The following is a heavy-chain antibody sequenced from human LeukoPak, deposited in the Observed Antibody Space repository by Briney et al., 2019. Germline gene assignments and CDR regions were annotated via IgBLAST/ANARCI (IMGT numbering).Heavy chain of an antibody. D-gene: IGHD3-22*01. CDR3: ARSYYDSSGSPFAY. J-gene: IGHJ4*02. V-gene: IGHV1-18*01. CDR2: ISAYNGNT. CDR1: GYTFTSYG. Sequence: ASVKVSCKASGYTFTSYGISWVRQAPGQGHEWMGWISAYNGNTNYAQKLQGRVTMTTDTSTSTAYMELRSLRSDDTAVYYCARSYYDSSGSPFAYWGQGTLVTVSS.